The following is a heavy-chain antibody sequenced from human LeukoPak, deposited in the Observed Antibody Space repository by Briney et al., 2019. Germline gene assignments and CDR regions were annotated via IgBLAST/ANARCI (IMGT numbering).Heavy chain of an antibody. Sequence: SETLSLTCTVSGGSISSYYRSWIRQPPGKGLELIGYIYYSGSTNYDPSLKSRVTISVDTSKNQYSLKLSSVTAADTAVYYCARSYDAFDIWGQGTMVTVSS. CDR3: ARSYDAFDI. CDR2: IYYSGST. V-gene: IGHV4-59*01. J-gene: IGHJ3*02. CDR1: GGSISSYY.